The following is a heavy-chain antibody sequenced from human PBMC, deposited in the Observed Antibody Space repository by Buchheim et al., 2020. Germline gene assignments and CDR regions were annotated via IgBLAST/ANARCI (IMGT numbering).Heavy chain of an antibody. CDR3: ARVDYAAGVLYFDH. V-gene: IGHV3-11*01. J-gene: IGHJ4*02. CDR1: GFSFRDSY. D-gene: IGHD3-10*01. CDR2: ISSSGRTI. Sequence: QVQLVESGGGLVKPGGSLRLSCAASGFSFRDSYMSWIRQAPGQGLEWLSYISSSGRTIHYADSVKGRFTISMDNAKNSLYLQMNSLRAEDTAVYYWARVDYAAGVLYFDHWGRGTL.